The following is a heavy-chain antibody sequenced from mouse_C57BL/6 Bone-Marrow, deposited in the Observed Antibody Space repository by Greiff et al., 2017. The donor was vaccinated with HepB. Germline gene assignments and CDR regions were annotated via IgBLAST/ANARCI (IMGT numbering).Heavy chain of an antibody. Sequence: EVKLVESGGDLVKPGGSLKLSCAASGFTFSSYGMSWVRQTPDKRLEWVATISSGGSYTYYPDSVKGRFTISRDNAKNTLYLQMSSRKSEDTAMYYCGGLRRDWGAMDYWGQGTSVTVSS. CDR1: GFTFSSYG. CDR3: GGLRRDWGAMDY. V-gene: IGHV5-6*01. CDR2: ISSGGSYT. J-gene: IGHJ4*01. D-gene: IGHD2-2*01.